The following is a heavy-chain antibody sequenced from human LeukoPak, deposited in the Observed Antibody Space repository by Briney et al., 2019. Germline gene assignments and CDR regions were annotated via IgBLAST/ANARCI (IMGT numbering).Heavy chain of an antibody. Sequence: TGGSLRLSCAASRFTFSNYSMNWVRQAPGKGLEWVSYISSSSTIYYADSVRGRFTISRDNAKNTLYLDMNSLRAEDTAVFYCATDQDHGYFRQWGQGTLVIVSS. CDR1: RFTFSNYS. D-gene: IGHD3-22*01. V-gene: IGHV3-48*04. CDR2: ISSSSTI. J-gene: IGHJ1*01. CDR3: ATDQDHGYFRQ.